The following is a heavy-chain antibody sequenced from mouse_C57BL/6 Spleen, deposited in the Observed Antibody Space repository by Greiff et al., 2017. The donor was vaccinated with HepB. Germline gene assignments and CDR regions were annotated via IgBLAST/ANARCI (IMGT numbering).Heavy chain of an antibody. D-gene: IGHD1-2*01. V-gene: IGHV10-3*01. CDR3: VGGGLVSYYYAMDY. J-gene: IGHJ4*01. Sequence: EVQRVESGGGLVQPKGSLKLSCAASGFTFNTYAMHWVRQAPGKGLEWVARIRSKSSNYATYYADSVKDRFTISRDDSQSMLYLQMNNLKTEDTAIYFCVGGGLVSYYYAMDYWGQGTSVTVSS. CDR1: GFTFNTYA. CDR2: IRSKSSNYAT.